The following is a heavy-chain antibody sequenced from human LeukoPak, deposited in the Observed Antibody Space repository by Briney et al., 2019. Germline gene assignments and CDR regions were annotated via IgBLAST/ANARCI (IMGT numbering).Heavy chain of an antibody. Sequence: ASVKVSCKASGYSFSNYVITWVRQAPGQGLEWMGWISVYNGNTKYAQRFEGRVTMITDTSTSTAYMELTSLRSDDTAVYYCARGLFVEDSGSYSILWGQGTLVTVSS. V-gene: IGHV1-18*01. CDR3: ARGLFVEDSGSYSIL. CDR2: ISVYNGNT. J-gene: IGHJ4*02. D-gene: IGHD3-10*01. CDR1: GYSFSNYV.